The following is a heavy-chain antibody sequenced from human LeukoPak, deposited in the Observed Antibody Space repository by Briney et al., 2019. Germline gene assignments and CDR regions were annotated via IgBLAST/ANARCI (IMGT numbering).Heavy chain of an antibody. CDR3: ARGQVPAARGYNWFDP. CDR2: INARGDT. Sequence: PSETLFLTCAVYGWSFNDHYWNWIRQPPGKGLEWIGEINARGDTNFNPSLKSRVTISVDSSKNQFSLTLRSMIAADTAVYYCARGQVPAARGYNWFDPWGQGTLVTVSS. V-gene: IGHV4-34*01. D-gene: IGHD2-2*01. J-gene: IGHJ5*02. CDR1: GWSFNDHY.